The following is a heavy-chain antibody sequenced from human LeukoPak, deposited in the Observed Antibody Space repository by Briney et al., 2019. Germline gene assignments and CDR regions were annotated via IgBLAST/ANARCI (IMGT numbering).Heavy chain of an antibody. V-gene: IGHV4-38-2*01. Sequence: PSETLSLTCAVSGYSISSGYYRGWIRQPPGNGLEWIGSIYHSGSTYYNPSLKSRVTISVDTSKNQFSLKLSSVTAADTAVYYCARFGACSGGSCYPRTFDYWGQGTLVTVSS. CDR2: IYHSGST. CDR3: ARFGACSGGSCYPRTFDY. D-gene: IGHD2-15*01. J-gene: IGHJ4*02. CDR1: GYSISSGYY.